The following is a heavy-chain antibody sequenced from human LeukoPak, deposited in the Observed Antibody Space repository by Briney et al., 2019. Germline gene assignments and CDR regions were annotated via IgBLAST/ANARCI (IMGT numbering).Heavy chain of an antibody. CDR2: INPNSGGT. D-gene: IGHD1-1*01. CDR3: ARGSRSHGVLDY. CDR1: GYTFTGYY. V-gene: IGHV1-2*06. J-gene: IGHJ4*02. Sequence: ASVKVSCKASGYTFTGYYMHWVRQAPGRGLEWMGRINPNSGGTNYAQKFQGRVTMTRDTSISTAYMELSRLRSDDTAVYYCARGSRSHGVLDYWGQGTLVTVSS.